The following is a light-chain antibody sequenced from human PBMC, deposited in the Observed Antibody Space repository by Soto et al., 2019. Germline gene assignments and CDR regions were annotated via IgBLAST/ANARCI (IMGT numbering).Light chain of an antibody. CDR1: QSISTY. Sequence: IQMTQSPSSVSASVGDRVTITCRASQSISTYLNWYQQKPGKAPEVLIYAASSLQSGVQSRFSGSGSGTDFTLTITSLQPEDFATYYCQQNYSIPRSWTFGQGTKVDI. CDR3: QQNYSIPRSWT. CDR2: AAS. V-gene: IGKV1-39*01. J-gene: IGKJ1*01.